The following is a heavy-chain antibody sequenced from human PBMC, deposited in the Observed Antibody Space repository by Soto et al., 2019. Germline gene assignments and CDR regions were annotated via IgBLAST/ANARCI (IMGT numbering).Heavy chain of an antibody. D-gene: IGHD3-10*01. CDR3: MRPLPSGRNYGLDV. V-gene: IGHV3-53*01. CDR2: IYDNGTT. Sequence: EVQLVESGGGLIQPGGSLRLSCAASGLTVSNAYMAWVRQAPGLGLEWVSVIYDNGTTYYADFVKGRFTISRDTSTKTLSLQMDSLRAEDTAVYYCMRPLPSGRNYGLDVWGQGTTITISS. J-gene: IGHJ6*02. CDR1: GLTVSNAY.